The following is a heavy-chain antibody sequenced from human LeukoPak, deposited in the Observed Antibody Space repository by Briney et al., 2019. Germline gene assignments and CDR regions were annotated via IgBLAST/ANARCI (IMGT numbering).Heavy chain of an antibody. Sequence: GGSLRLSCAASGFTFSSYAMHRVRQAPGKGLEWVAVISYNGSNKYYADSVKGRFTISRDNAKNSLYLQMNSLRAEDTAVYYCAREHYDFWSGYDPGYMDVWGKGTTVTVSS. CDR1: GFTFSSYA. CDR2: ISYNGSNK. D-gene: IGHD3-3*01. V-gene: IGHV3-30-3*01. J-gene: IGHJ6*03. CDR3: AREHYDFWSGYDPGYMDV.